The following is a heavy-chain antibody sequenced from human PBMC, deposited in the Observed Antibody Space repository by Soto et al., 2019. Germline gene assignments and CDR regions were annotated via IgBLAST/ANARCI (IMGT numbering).Heavy chain of an antibody. D-gene: IGHD2-2*01. V-gene: IGHV4-34*01. CDR3: ARGHIVVVPAARGGPRKNYYGMDV. CDR1: GGSFSGYY. Sequence: NPSETLSLTCAVYGGSFSGYYWSWIRQPPGKGLEWIGEINHSGSTNYNPSLKSRVTISVDTSKNQFSLKLSSVTAADTAVYYCARGHIVVVPAARGGPRKNYYGMDVWGQGTTVTVSS. CDR2: INHSGST. J-gene: IGHJ6*02.